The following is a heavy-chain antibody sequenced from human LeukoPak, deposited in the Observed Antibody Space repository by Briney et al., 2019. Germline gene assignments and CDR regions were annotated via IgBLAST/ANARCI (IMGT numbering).Heavy chain of an antibody. J-gene: IGHJ4*02. D-gene: IGHD6-13*01. Sequence: SETLSLTCTVSGGSISSYYWSWIRQPPGKGLEWIGYIYYSGSTNYNPSLKSRVTISVDTPKNQFSLKLSSVTAADTAVYYCARDPGSSWYRFDYWGQGTLVTVSS. CDR3: ARDPGSSWYRFDY. V-gene: IGHV4-59*01. CDR1: GGSISSYY. CDR2: IYYSGST.